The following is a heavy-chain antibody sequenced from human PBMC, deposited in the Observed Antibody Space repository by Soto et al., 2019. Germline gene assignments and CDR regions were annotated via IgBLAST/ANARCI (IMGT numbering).Heavy chain of an antibody. CDR2: IGTAGDT. CDR3: ARVSPAGDFDY. CDR1: GFTFSSYD. Sequence: EVQLVESGGGLVQPGGSLRLSCAASGFTFSSYDMHWVRQATGKGLEWVSAIGTAGDTYYPGSVKGRFTISRENAKNSLYLQMNSLRAGDTAVYYCARVSPAGDFDYWGQGTLVTVSS. J-gene: IGHJ4*02. V-gene: IGHV3-13*01.